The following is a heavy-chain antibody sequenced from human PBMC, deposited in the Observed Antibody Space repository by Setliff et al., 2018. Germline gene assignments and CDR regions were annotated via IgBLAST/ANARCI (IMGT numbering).Heavy chain of an antibody. J-gene: IGHJ4*02. V-gene: IGHV4-4*07. D-gene: IGHD3-10*01. CDR3: AASRAYTGSVEEWFLPKTFDF. CDR1: GDSISNYY. CDR2: IYVTEST. Sequence: PSETLSLTCTVSGDSISNYYWNWIRQPAGKGLEWIGRIYVTESTKYNPSLKSRVTLSIDTSKNQFSLKLSSVTAADAALYYCAASRAYTGSVEEWFLPKTFDFWGQGSPVTVSS.